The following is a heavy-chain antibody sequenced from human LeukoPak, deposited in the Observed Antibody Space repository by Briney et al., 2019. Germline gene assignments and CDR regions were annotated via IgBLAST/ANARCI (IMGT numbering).Heavy chain of an antibody. V-gene: IGHV4-34*01. CDR2: IFHSGST. CDR3: ARGNRLITMIRGGSVMDV. Sequence: SGTLSLTCAVYGGSFSSFQWSWVRQPPGKGLEWIGEIFHSGSTNYNPSLKSRVTISVDTSKNHFSLRLNSVTAADAAVYYCARGNRLITMIRGGSVMDVWGQGTTVTVSS. J-gene: IGHJ6*02. CDR1: GGSFSSFQ. D-gene: IGHD3-10*01.